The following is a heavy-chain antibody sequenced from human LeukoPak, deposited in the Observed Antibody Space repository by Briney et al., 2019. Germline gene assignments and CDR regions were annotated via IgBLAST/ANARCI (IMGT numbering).Heavy chain of an antibody. D-gene: IGHD6-6*01. CDR2: IYYSGST. V-gene: IGHV4-59*12. J-gene: IGHJ3*02. CDR3: AREGDSSSTSAFDI. Sequence: ETLSLTCTVSGGSISSYYWSWIRQPPGKGLEWIGYIYYSGSTNYNPSLKSRVTISVDTSKNQFSLKLSSVTAADTAVYYCAREGDSSSTSAFDIWGQGTMVTVSS. CDR1: GGSISSYY.